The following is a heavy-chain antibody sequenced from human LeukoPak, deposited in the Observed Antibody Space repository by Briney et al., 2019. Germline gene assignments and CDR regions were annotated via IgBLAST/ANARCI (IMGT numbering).Heavy chain of an antibody. V-gene: IGHV1-46*01. CDR2: INPSGGST. CDR1: GYTFTSYY. CDR3: ARKSGYCSSTSCYGSSYAFDI. J-gene: IGHJ3*02. D-gene: IGHD2-2*01. Sequence: ASVKVSCKASGYTFTSYYMHWVRLAPGQGLEWMGIINPSGGSTSYAQKFQGRVTMTRDTSTSTVYMELSSLRSEDTAVYYCARKSGYCSSTSCYGSSYAFDIWGQGTMVTVSS.